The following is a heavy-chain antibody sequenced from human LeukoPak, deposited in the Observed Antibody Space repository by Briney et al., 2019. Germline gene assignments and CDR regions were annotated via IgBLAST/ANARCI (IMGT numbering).Heavy chain of an antibody. Sequence: GGSLRLSCVTSGFTFSSFWMNWVRQAPGKGLEWVGNIKQDGNEKHYVDSVKGRFTISRDNAKNSVYLQMNSLRVEDTAVYYCARDPTYYYDSSGQYWGQGTLVTVSS. V-gene: IGHV3-7*01. D-gene: IGHD3-22*01. CDR1: GFTFSSFW. CDR3: ARDPTYYYDSSGQY. J-gene: IGHJ4*02. CDR2: IKQDGNEK.